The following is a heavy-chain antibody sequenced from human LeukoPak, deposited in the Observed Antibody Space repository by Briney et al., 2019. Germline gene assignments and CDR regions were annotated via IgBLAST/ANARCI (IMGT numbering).Heavy chain of an antibody. CDR2: ISASGATM. CDR1: GFTFSSYA. J-gene: IGHJ4*02. Sequence: GGSLRLSCAASGFTFSSYAMSWVRQAPGKGLEWVSSISASGATMYNANSVKGRFTISRDNSRNTLYLQMNSLSADDTAIYYCAKYGAYDPYFDNWGQGTLVTVSS. V-gene: IGHV3-23*01. D-gene: IGHD4-17*01. CDR3: AKYGAYDPYFDN.